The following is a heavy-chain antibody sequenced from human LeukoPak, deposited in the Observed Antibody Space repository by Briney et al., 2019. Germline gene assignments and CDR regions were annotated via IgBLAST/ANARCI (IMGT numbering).Heavy chain of an antibody. V-gene: IGHV3-30*18. D-gene: IGHD3-16*01. Sequence: GGSLRLSCAASGFPFSDYGMYWVCQAPGKGLEWLAVISHDGNNKYYAYSVKGRITISRDNSMNTLYLQMNSLRAEDTAVYYCAKVRWGSDNALDSWGQGTLVTGSS. CDR1: GFPFSDYG. CDR3: AKVRWGSDNALDS. J-gene: IGHJ4*02. CDR2: ISHDGNNK.